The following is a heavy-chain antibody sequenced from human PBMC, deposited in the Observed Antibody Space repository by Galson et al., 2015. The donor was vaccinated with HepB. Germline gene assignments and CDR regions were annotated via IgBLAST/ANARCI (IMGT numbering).Heavy chain of an antibody. V-gene: IGHV3-48*01. Sequence: SLRLSCAASGFTFSRHSMNWVRQAPGRGLEWVSYISGSSSSTISYADSVKGRFTISRDNAKNTLYLQMNSLRAEDTAVYYCAKDSRVTMVRGVIGYWGQGTLVTVSS. CDR2: ISGSSSSTI. CDR1: GFTFSRHS. J-gene: IGHJ4*02. CDR3: AKDSRVTMVRGVIGY. D-gene: IGHD3-10*01.